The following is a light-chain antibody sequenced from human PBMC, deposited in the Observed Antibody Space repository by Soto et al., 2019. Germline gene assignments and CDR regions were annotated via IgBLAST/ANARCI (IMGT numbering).Light chain of an antibody. CDR1: SSDVGSYNL. V-gene: IGLV2-23*01. CDR3: CSYAGSSTVV. Sequence: QSVLTQPASVSGSPGQSITISCTGTSSDVGSYNLVSWYQHHPGKAPKLMIYEGSKRPSGVSNRFSGSKSGNTASLTISGLQAEDEADYYCCSYAGSSTVVFGEGTKLTVL. J-gene: IGLJ2*01. CDR2: EGS.